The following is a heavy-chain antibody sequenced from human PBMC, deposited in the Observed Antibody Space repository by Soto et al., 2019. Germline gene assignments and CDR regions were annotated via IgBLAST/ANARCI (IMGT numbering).Heavy chain of an antibody. CDR3: AGGQKVVVVAATGYYYYYGMDV. J-gene: IGHJ6*02. Sequence: VQLVQSGAEVKKPGSSVKVSCKASGGTFSSYGINWVRQAPGQGLEWMGGIIPIFGTTYYAQRFQDRVTITADESTSTAYMELSSLRSEDTAVYYCAGGQKVVVVAATGYYYYYGMDVWGQGTTVTVSS. D-gene: IGHD2-15*01. CDR1: GGTFSSYG. V-gene: IGHV1-69*01. CDR2: IIPIFGTT.